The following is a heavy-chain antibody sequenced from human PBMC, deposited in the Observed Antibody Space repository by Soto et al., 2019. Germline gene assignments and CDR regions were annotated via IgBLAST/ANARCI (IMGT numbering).Heavy chain of an antibody. V-gene: IGHV3-23*01. CDR1: GFTFSNYA. J-gene: IGHJ4*02. CDR2: ISGIGGST. CDR3: AKDGSLLRTFSFDY. Sequence: EVQLLESGGGLVQPGGSLRLSCAASGFTFSNYAMSWVRQAPGKGLEWVSVISGIGGSTYYADSVKGRFTISRDNSKNTLYLQMNSLRAEDTAAYYCAKDGSLLRTFSFDYWGQGTLVTVSS. D-gene: IGHD3-22*01.